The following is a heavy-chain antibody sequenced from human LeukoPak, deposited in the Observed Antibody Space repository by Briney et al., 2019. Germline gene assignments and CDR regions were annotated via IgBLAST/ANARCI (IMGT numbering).Heavy chain of an antibody. Sequence: GGSLRLSCAASGFTFSSYGMNCVRQAPGKGLQWVSYISRSSGTIYYADSVKGRFTISRDNAKNSLYLQMNSLRDEDTAVYYCARVDYGDYGPYWYFDLWGRGTLVTVSS. J-gene: IGHJ2*01. V-gene: IGHV3-48*02. CDR1: GFTFSSYG. CDR3: ARVDYGDYGPYWYFDL. D-gene: IGHD4-17*01. CDR2: ISRSSGTI.